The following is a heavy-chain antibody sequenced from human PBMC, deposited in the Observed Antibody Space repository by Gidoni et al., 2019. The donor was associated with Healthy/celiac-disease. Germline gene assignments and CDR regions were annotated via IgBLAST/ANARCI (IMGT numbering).Heavy chain of an antibody. V-gene: IGHV4-38-2*02. D-gene: IGHD4-17*01. J-gene: IGHJ5*02. CDR3: ARGAGMTTVVRRFDP. CDR1: GYSISSGYY. CDR2: IYHSGST. Sequence: QVQLQESGPGLVQLSETLSLTCTFSGYSISSGYYWGWIRQPPGKGLEWIGSIYHSGSTNNNPSIKSRVTISVDTSKNQFSMKLSSVTAADTAVYYCARGAGMTTVVRRFDPWGQGTLVTVSS.